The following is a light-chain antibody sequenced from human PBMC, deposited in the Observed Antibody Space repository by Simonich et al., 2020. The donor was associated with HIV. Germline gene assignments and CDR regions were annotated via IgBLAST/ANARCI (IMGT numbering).Light chain of an antibody. CDR3: QQYGSSPLT. CDR1: QSVLYSSNNKNY. CDR2: WAS. Sequence: DIVMTQSPDSLAVSLGERATINCKSSQSVLYSSNNKNYLAWYQQKPGQPPKLLIYWASTRESGVPDRFSGSGSGTDFTLTISRLEPEDFVVYYCQQYGSSPLTFGGGTKVEIK. J-gene: IGKJ4*01. V-gene: IGKV4-1*01.